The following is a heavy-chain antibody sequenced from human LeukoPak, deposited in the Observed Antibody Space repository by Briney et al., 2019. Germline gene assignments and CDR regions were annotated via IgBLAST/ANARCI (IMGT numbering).Heavy chain of an antibody. Sequence: AGGSLRLSCATSGFTFSTSGMHWVRQAPGKGLEWVAFVRYDGIKKDYADSVKGRFTISRDNAKNSLYLQMNSLRAEDTAVYYCARVRTENDYWGQGTLVTVSS. V-gene: IGHV3-30*02. CDR2: VRYDGIKK. D-gene: IGHD1-14*01. J-gene: IGHJ4*02. CDR3: ARVRTENDY. CDR1: GFTFSTSG.